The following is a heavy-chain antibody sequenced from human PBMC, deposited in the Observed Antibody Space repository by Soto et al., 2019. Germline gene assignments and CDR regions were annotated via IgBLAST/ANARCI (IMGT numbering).Heavy chain of an antibody. CDR1: CDNIMSDY. D-gene: IGHD3-22*01. V-gene: IGHV4-59*12. CDR2: ISYTGST. Sequence: SEILSLTCSVSCDNIMSDYWNWIRQPPGKRLEWIGYISYTGSTNYNPSLRSRVTMSLDTSKNQFSLKLTSVTAADTAVYYCPGRGGLRSTGYYPAFWGQGTLVTVSS. CDR3: PGRGGLRSTGYYPAF. J-gene: IGHJ4*02.